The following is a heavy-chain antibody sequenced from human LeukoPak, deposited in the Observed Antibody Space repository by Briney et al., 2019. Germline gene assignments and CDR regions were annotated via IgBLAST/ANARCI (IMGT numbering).Heavy chain of an antibody. CDR1: GFTFSNYA. CDR2: ISYDGTDK. Sequence: GRSLRLSCAVSGFTFSNYALHWVRQAPGEGLEWVAVISYDGTDKYYADSVKGQFTISRDNSKSTLYLQMNSLRAEDTAVYYCARGGFTLVRGVHTPFDNWGQGTLVTVSS. D-gene: IGHD3-10*01. V-gene: IGHV3-30-3*01. CDR3: ARGGFTLVRGVHTPFDN. J-gene: IGHJ4*02.